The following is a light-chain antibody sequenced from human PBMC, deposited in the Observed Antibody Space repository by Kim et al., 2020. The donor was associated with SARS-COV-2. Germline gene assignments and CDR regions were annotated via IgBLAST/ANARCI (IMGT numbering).Light chain of an antibody. CDR1: QSITSSY. CDR3: QHYGSPPQT. J-gene: IGKJ2*01. CDR2: GAS. Sequence: LSPGERATLSGRASQSITSSYLAWFQQKPGQAPRLLIYGASSRATGIPDRFSGSGSETDFTLTISRLEPEDLAVYYCQHYGSPPQTFGQGTKLEIK. V-gene: IGKV3-20*01.